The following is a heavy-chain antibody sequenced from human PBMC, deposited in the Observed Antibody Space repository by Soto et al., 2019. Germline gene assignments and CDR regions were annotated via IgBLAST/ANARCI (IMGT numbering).Heavy chain of an antibody. V-gene: IGHV1-3*01. CDR2: INAGNGNT. J-gene: IGHJ5*02. D-gene: IGHD3-3*01. Sequence: ASVKVCCKASGYTFTSYAMHWVRQAPGQRLEWMGWINAGNGNTKYSQKFQGRVTITRDTSASTAYMELSSLRSEDTAVYYCARARPRVDFWSGYYRANWFDPWGQGTLVTVSS. CDR1: GYTFTSYA. CDR3: ARARPRVDFWSGYYRANWFDP.